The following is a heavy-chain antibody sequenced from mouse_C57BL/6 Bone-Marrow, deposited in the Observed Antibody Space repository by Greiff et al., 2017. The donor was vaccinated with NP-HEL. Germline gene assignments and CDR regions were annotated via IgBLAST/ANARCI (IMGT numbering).Heavy chain of an antibody. J-gene: IGHJ3*01. CDR3: ASHGSSPFAY. V-gene: IGHV5-15*01. CDR1: GFTFSDYG. CDR2: ISNLAYSI. Sequence: EVQGVESGGGLVQPGGSLKLSCAASGFTFSDYGMAWVRQAPRKGPEWVAFISNLAYSIYYADTVTGRFTISRENAKNTLYLEMSSLRSEDTAMYYCASHGSSPFAYWGQGTLVTVSA. D-gene: IGHD1-1*01.